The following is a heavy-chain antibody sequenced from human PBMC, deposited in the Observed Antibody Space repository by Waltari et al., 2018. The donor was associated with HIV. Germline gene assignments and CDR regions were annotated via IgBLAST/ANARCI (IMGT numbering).Heavy chain of an antibody. CDR2: IYPGDSDI. CDR3: ARLGGGHCTATSCPRPFDV. CDR1: GYSFSTYW. J-gene: IGHJ3*01. V-gene: IGHV5-51*01. D-gene: IGHD2-8*02. Sequence: EVQLVQSGAEVKRPGESLEISCQGSGYSFSTYWIVWVRQLPGKGLDWMGIIYPGDSDIKYSLSFQGQVRISVDKSVSTVYLQWNFVKASDTAIYYCARLGGGHCTATSCPRPFDVWGQGTMVTVSS.